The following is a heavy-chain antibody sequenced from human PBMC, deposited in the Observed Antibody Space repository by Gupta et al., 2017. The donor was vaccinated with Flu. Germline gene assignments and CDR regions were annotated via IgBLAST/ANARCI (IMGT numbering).Heavy chain of an antibody. V-gene: IGHV4-39*01. Sequence: QLQLQESGPGLVKPSETLSLTCTVSGGSISSSSYYWGWIRQPPGKGLEWIGSIYYSGSTYYNPSLKSRVTISVDTPKNQFSLKLSSVTAADTAVYYCARLSKLGIGRQDYWGQGTLVTVSS. J-gene: IGHJ4*02. CDR1: GGSISSSSYY. CDR3: ARLSKLGIGRQDY. CDR2: IYYSGST. D-gene: IGHD3-10*01.